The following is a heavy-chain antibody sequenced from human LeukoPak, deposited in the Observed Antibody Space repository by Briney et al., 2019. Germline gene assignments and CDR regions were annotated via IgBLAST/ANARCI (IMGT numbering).Heavy chain of an antibody. CDR1: GYIFNTNG. D-gene: IGHD6-19*01. CDR2: INPNSGGT. J-gene: IGHJ4*02. Sequence: ASVKVSCKGSGYIFNTNGINWVRQAPGQGLEWMGWINPNSGGTNYAQKFQGRVTMTRDTSISTAYMELSRLRSDDTAVYYCARKPWYSSGWYADYWGQGTLVTVSS. CDR3: ARKPWYSSGWYADY. V-gene: IGHV1-2*02.